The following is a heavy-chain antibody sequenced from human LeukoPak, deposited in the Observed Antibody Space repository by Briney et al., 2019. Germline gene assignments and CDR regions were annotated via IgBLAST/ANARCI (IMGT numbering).Heavy chain of an antibody. V-gene: IGHV3-30*02. J-gene: IGHJ4*02. CDR1: GFTFSNYG. CDR3: AREYSSSWYPLDY. D-gene: IGHD6-13*01. Sequence: GGSLRLSCAASGFTFSNYGMHWVRQAPGKGLEWVAFIRYDGSNKYYADSVKGRFTISRDTSKNTLYLQMNSLREEDTAVYYCAREYSSSWYPLDYWGQGTLVTVSS. CDR2: IRYDGSNK.